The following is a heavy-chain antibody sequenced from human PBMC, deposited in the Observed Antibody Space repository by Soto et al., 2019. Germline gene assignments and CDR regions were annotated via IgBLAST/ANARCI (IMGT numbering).Heavy chain of an antibody. CDR1: WDSVSSNSAA. Sequence: SQTLSLTCAISWDSVSSNSAAWNWIRPSPSRGLEWLGRTYYRSKWYNDYAVSVKSRITINPDTSKNQFSLQLNSVTPEDTAMYYCARGSYYDSSGYFPFNYYYYGMDVWGQGTTVTVSS. J-gene: IGHJ6*02. D-gene: IGHD3-22*01. CDR3: ARGSYYDSSGYFPFNYYYYGMDV. CDR2: TYYRSKWYN. V-gene: IGHV6-1*01.